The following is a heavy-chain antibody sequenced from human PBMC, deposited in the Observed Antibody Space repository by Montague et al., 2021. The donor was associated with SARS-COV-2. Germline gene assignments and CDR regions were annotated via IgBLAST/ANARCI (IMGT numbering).Heavy chain of an antibody. V-gene: IGHV4-34*01. D-gene: IGHD1-1*01. J-gene: IGHJ4*02. CDR2: INNGGST. CDR1: GGSFSDYH. CDR3: ARGAPGY. Sequence: SETLSLTCAVSGGSFSDYHWTWICQSQAGGLEGIGQINNGGSTKHNPSLRSRVTISIYTSKNQFSLKLTAVTDADTAVYYCARGAPGYWGQGTLVTVSS.